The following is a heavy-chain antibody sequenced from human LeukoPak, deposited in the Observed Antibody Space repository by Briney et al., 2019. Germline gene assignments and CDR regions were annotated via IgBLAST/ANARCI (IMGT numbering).Heavy chain of an antibody. CDR1: GGTFSSYA. Sequence: SVKVSCKASGGTFSSYAISWVRQAPGQGLEWMGGIIPIFGTANYAQKFQGRVTITADESTSTAYMELSSLRFEDTAVYYCTRSVRNGHIDYWGQGTLVTVSS. V-gene: IGHV1-69*13. J-gene: IGHJ4*02. CDR2: IIPIFGTA. CDR3: TRSVRNGHIDY. D-gene: IGHD2-21*01.